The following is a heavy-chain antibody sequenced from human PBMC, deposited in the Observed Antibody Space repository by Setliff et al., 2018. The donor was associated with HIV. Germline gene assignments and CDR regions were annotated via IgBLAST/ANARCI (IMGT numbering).Heavy chain of an antibody. CDR2: INPKSGGT. Sequence: ASVKVSCKASGYTFTDYYMHWVRQAPGQGLEWMGWINPKSGGTNSALKFQGRVTMTRDTSISTAYMELSRLRSDDTAVYYCARDGGGPGDYYHYYYMDVWAKGTTVTVSS. CDR3: ARDGGGPGDYYHYYYMDV. J-gene: IGHJ6*03. V-gene: IGHV1-2*02. D-gene: IGHD3-16*01. CDR1: GYTFTDYY.